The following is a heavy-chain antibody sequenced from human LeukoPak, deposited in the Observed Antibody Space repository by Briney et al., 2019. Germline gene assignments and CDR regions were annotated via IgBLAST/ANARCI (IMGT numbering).Heavy chain of an antibody. D-gene: IGHD6-6*01. CDR2: INPNSGGT. J-gene: IGHJ4*02. V-gene: IGHV1-2*06. CDR1: GYTFTSYG. CDR3: ARDGSSSYYFDY. Sequence: GSVKVSCKASGYTFTSYGISWVRQAPGQGLEWMGRINPNSGGTNYAQKFQGRVTMTRDTSISTAYMELSRLRSDDTAVYYCARDGSSSYYFDYWGQGTLVTVSS.